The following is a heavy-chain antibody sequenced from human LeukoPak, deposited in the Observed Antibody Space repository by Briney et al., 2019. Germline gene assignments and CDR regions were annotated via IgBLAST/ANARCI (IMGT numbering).Heavy chain of an antibody. J-gene: IGHJ4*02. CDR2: ISGSGGST. V-gene: IGHV3-23*01. CDR3: AKDHLLWFGELSPFDY. D-gene: IGHD3-10*01. CDR1: GFTFSSYA. Sequence: GGSLRLSCAASGFTFSSYAMSWVRQAPGKELEWVSAISGSGGSTYYADSVKGRFTISRDNSKNTLYLQLNSLRAEDTAVYYCAKDHLLWFGELSPFDYWGQGTLVTVSS.